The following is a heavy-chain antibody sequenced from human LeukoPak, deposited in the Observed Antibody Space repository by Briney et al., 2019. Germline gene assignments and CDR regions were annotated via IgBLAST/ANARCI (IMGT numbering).Heavy chain of an antibody. V-gene: IGHV3-21*01. J-gene: IGHJ5*02. CDR2: ISESSSFI. Sequence: GGPLSFSSAASGFTFRNYNMNCVRQAPGKGLEWVSSISESSSFIQYADSLKGRFAISRENAKNSLYLQMNSLRAEDTAVYYCALQRGYCSSGVCRGWFDPWGQGTLVTVSS. CDR1: GFTFRNYN. CDR3: ALQRGYCSSGVCRGWFDP. D-gene: IGHD2-8*01.